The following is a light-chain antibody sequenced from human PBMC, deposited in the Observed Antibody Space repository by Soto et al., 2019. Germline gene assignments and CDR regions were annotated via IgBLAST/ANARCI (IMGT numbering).Light chain of an antibody. Sequence: QSALTQPASVSGSPGQSITISCTGTSSDVGSYNLVSWYQQPPGKAPKLMIYEGSKRPSGISNRFSGSKSGKTASLTISGLQAEDEADYYCCSYAGSSTSLYVFGTGTKLTVL. CDR2: EGS. J-gene: IGLJ1*01. CDR3: CSYAGSSTSLYV. CDR1: SSDVGSYNL. V-gene: IGLV2-23*01.